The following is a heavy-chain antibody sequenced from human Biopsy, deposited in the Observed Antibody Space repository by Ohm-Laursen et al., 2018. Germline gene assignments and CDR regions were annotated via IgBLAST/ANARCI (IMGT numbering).Heavy chain of an antibody. CDR2: FYSSGTT. J-gene: IGHJ3*02. CDR1: DASASSGRYY. CDR3: ARAPADQYAARNYYSSHAFDM. V-gene: IGHV4-61*01. D-gene: IGHD3-10*01. Sequence: SDTLSLTCTVSDASASSGRYYWTWIRQPPRKPLERIGYFYSSGTTRYNPSLESRLSISMDTSKNEVSLRLTSMTAADTAVYFCARAPADQYAARNYYSSHAFDMWGQGTKVTVSS.